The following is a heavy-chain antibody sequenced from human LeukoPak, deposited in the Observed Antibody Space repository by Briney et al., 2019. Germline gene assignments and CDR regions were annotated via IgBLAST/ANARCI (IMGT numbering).Heavy chain of an antibody. V-gene: IGHV3-7*04. Sequence: GGSLRLSCAASGFTFSSYWMSWVRQAPGKGLEWVANIKQDGSEKYYVDSVKGRFTISRDNAKNSLYLQMNSLRAEDTAVYYCARGSSSQNYFYMDVWGNGTTVSVSS. CDR1: GFTFSSYW. CDR3: ARGSSSQNYFYMDV. J-gene: IGHJ6*03. CDR2: IKQDGSEK.